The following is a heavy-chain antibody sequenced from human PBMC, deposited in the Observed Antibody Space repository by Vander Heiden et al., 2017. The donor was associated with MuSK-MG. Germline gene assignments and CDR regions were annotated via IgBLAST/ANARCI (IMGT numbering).Heavy chain of an antibody. CDR3: ASGTAAGLGNY. CDR1: GGTFSSYA. D-gene: IGHD6-13*01. J-gene: IGHJ4*02. CDR2: IIPILGIA. Sequence: QVQLVQSGAEVKKPGSSVKVSCKASGGTFSSYAISWVRQAPGQGLEWMGRIIPILGIANYAQKFQGRVTITADKSTSTAYMELSSLRSEDTAVYYCASGTAAGLGNYWGQGTLVTVYS. V-gene: IGHV1-69*04.